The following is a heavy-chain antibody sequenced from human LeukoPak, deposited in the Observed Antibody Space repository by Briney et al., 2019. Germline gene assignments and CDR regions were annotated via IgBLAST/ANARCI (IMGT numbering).Heavy chain of an antibody. CDR3: AKARTIFGVVTPGWFDP. J-gene: IGHJ5*02. Sequence: GGSLRLSCEASGFTFNTYAMHWVRQPPGKGLEWVALISYDGSDKIYTDSVKGRFTISRDNSESTLYLQMDSLRGDDAAVYYCAKARTIFGVVTPGWFDPWGQGTLVTVSS. D-gene: IGHD3-3*01. CDR2: ISYDGSDK. CDR1: GFTFNTYA. V-gene: IGHV3-30*18.